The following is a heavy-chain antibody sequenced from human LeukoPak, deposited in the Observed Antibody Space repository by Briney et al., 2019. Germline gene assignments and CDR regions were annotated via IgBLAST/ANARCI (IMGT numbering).Heavy chain of an antibody. CDR2: INPSGGST. CDR1: GYTFTTYY. J-gene: IGHJ4*02. CDR3: ARDGSVLGGAFDY. D-gene: IGHD1-26*01. V-gene: IGHV1-46*03. Sequence: ASVKVSCKASGYTFTTYYMHWVRQAPGQGLEWTGIINPSGGSTSYAQKFQGRVTMTRDTSTSTVYMELSSLRSEDTAVYYCARDGSVLGGAFDYWGQGTLVTVSS.